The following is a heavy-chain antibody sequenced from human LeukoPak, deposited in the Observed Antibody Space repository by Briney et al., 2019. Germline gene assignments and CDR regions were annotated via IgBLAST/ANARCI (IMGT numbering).Heavy chain of an antibody. CDR3: TTYKYYFDQ. D-gene: IGHD1-14*01. CDR1: GFTFSSYS. Sequence: GGSLRLSCAASGFTFSSYSMNWVRQAPGKGLEWVGRIKRKTDGGTTEYAAPVKGRFTISRDDSENTLYLQMNSLKTEDTAVYYCTTYKYYFDQWGQGTLVTVSS. J-gene: IGHJ4*02. CDR2: IKRKTDGGTT. V-gene: IGHV3-15*01.